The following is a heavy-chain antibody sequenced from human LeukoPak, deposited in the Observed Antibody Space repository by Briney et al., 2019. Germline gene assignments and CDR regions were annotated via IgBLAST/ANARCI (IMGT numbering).Heavy chain of an antibody. Sequence: ASVKVSCKASGYTFTSYYMHWVRQAPGQGLEWMGIINPSGGSTSYAQKFQGRVTMTRDMSTSTVYMELSSLRSEDTAVYYCARAGEYYYDSSGYVYYMDVWGKGTTVTVSS. V-gene: IGHV1-46*01. J-gene: IGHJ6*03. D-gene: IGHD3-22*01. CDR3: ARAGEYYYDSSGYVYYMDV. CDR1: GYTFTSYY. CDR2: INPSGGST.